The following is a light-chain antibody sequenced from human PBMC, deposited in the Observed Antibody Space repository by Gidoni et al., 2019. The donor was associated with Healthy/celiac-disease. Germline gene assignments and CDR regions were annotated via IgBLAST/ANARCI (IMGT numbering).Light chain of an antibody. CDR1: QSSSSW. CDR3: QQYNSYSQPIT. CDR2: KAS. V-gene: IGKV1-5*03. J-gene: IGKJ3*01. Sequence: DIQMTQSPSTLSASVGDRVTITCRASQSSSSWLAWYQQKPGKAPTLLIYKASSLESGVPSRCSGSGSGTEFTLTISSLQPDDVATYYCQQYNSYSQPITFGPGTKVEIK.